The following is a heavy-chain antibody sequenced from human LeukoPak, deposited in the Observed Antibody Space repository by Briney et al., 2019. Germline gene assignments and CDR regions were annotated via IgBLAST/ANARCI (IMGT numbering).Heavy chain of an antibody. CDR1: GGTFSSYA. Sequence: ASVKVSCKASGGTFSSYAISWVRQAPGQGLEWMGGIIPIFGTANYAQKFQGRVTITADESTSTAYMELSSLRSEDTAVYYCARDRGGYYDSSPNWFDPWGQGTLVTVSS. D-gene: IGHD3-22*01. CDR3: ARDRGGYYDSSPNWFDP. J-gene: IGHJ5*02. V-gene: IGHV1-69*13. CDR2: IIPIFGTA.